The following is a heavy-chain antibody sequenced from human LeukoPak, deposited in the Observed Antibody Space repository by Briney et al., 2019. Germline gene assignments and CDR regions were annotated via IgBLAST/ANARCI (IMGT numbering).Heavy chain of an antibody. D-gene: IGHD6-19*01. CDR3: ARDGETVAGRTPDY. J-gene: IGHJ4*02. CDR2: ISWNSGSI. V-gene: IGHV3-9*01. Sequence: GRSLRLSCAASGFTFDDYAMHWVRQAPGKGLEWVSGISWNSGSIGYADSVKGRFTISRDNAKNSLYLQMNSLRAEDTAVYYCARDGETVAGRTPDYWGQGALVTVSS. CDR1: GFTFDDYA.